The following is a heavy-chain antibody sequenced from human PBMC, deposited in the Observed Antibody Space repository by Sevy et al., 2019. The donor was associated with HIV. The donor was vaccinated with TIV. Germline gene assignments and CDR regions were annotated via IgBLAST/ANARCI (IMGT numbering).Heavy chain of an antibody. CDR1: GYSFTSYW. D-gene: IGHD2-21*01. J-gene: IGHJ4*02. V-gene: IGHV5-51*01. Sequence: GESLKISCKGSGYSFTSYWIGWVRQMPGKGLEWRGIIYPGDSDTRYSPSFQGQVTISADKSISTAYLQWSSLKASDTDKYYCARRGRDGYNYFDYWGQGTLVTVSS. CDR2: IYPGDSDT. CDR3: ARRGRDGYNYFDY.